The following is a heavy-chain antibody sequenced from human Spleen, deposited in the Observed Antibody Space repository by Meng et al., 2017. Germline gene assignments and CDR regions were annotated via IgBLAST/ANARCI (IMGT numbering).Heavy chain of an antibody. Sequence: ASVKVSCKASGYTFTGYYMHWVRQAPGQGLEWMGWINPNSGGTNYAQKFQGRVSMTGDTSISTAYVELSGLRSDDTAVYYCARDENISLGKLFGDYWVQGTLVTVSS. D-gene: IGHD2-21*01. CDR3: ARDENISLGKLFGDY. CDR1: GYTFTGYY. J-gene: IGHJ4*02. V-gene: IGHV1-2*02. CDR2: INPNSGGT.